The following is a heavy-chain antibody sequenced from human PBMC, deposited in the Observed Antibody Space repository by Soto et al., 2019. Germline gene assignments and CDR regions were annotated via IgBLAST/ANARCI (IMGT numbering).Heavy chain of an antibody. J-gene: IGHJ6*02. CDR2: IYYSGST. V-gene: IGHV4-31*03. D-gene: IGHD3-10*01. Sequence: SETLSLTCTVSGGSISSGGYYWSWIRQHPGKGLEWIGYIYYSGSTYYNPSLKSRVTISVDTSKNQFSLKLSSVTAADTAVYYCARGSMVRGAILYGMDVWGQGTTVTVSS. CDR3: ARGSMVRGAILYGMDV. CDR1: GGSISSGGYY.